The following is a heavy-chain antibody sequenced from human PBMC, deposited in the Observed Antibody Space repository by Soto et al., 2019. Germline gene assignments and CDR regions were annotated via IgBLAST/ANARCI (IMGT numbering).Heavy chain of an antibody. CDR2: ISGSGGST. J-gene: IGHJ4*02. V-gene: IGHV3-23*01. CDR3: AKEAVGDYYYDSSGYSYYFDY. D-gene: IGHD3-22*01. CDR1: GFTFSSYA. Sequence: EVQLLESGGGLVQPGGSLRLSCAASGFTFSSYAMSWVRQAPGKGLEWVSAISGSGGSTYYADSVKGRFTISRDNSKNTLYLQMNSLRAEDTAVYYCAKEAVGDYYYDSSGYSYYFDYWGQGTLVTVSS.